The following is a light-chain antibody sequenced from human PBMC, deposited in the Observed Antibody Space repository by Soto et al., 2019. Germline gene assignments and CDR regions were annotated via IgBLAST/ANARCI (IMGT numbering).Light chain of an antibody. CDR1: QSVGNN. J-gene: IGKJ4*01. Sequence: EIVLTQSPATLSLSPRERATLSCRASQSVGNNLAWYQQKLGQAPGLLIYEASTRATSIPARFSGSGSGTDFTLTISSLEPEDFAVYYCQQHAHWPLTFGGGTQVEIK. CDR2: EAS. V-gene: IGKV3-11*01. CDR3: QQHAHWPLT.